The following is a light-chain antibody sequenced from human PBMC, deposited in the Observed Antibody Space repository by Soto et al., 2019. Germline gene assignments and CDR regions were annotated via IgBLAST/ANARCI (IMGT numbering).Light chain of an antibody. CDR2: GAS. CDR3: QQYDQWPIT. Sequence: EVVMTQSPANLSVSPLVVSIVPSWASQPVSDKLAWYQQKPGQAPRLLIYGASARALGIPDRFSGSGSGTEFSFTVTSLQSEDLAVYYCQQYDQWPITFGQGTRLEIK. J-gene: IGKJ5*01. CDR1: QPVSDK. V-gene: IGKV3-15*01.